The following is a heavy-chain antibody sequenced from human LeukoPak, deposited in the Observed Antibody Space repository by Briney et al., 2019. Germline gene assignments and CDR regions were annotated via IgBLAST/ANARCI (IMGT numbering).Heavy chain of an antibody. CDR3: ARVGYSSSWYGRYDYYFDY. CDR2: IYYSGST. CDR1: GGSISSGGYY. D-gene: IGHD6-13*01. Sequence: PSQTLSLTCTVSGGSISSGGYYWSWIRQHPGKGLEWIEYIYYSGSTYYNPSLKSRVTISVDTSKNQFSLKLSSVTAADTAVYYCARVGYSSSWYGRYDYYFDYWGQGTLVTVSS. V-gene: IGHV4-31*03. J-gene: IGHJ4*02.